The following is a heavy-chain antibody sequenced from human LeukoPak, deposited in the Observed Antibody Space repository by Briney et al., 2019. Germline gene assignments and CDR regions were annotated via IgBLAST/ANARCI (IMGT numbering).Heavy chain of an antibody. CDR1: GFTFSSYS. CDR3: ARGGAAAGTSTGDFDY. Sequence: GGSLRLSCAASGFTFSSYSMSWVRQAPGKGLEWVSSISSSSSYIYYADSVKGRFTISRDNAENSLYLQMNSLRAEDTAVYYCARGGAAAGTSTGDFDYWGQGTLVTVSS. CDR2: ISSSSSYI. V-gene: IGHV3-21*01. D-gene: IGHD6-13*01. J-gene: IGHJ4*02.